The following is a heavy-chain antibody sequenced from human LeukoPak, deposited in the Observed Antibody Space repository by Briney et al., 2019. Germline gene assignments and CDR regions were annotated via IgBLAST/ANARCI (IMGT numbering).Heavy chain of an antibody. J-gene: IGHJ3*02. CDR1: GGSISSSNW. D-gene: IGHD3-22*01. V-gene: IGHV4-4*02. Sequence: PSQTLSLTCAVSGGSISSSNWWSWVRQPPGKGLEWIGEIYHSGSTNYNPSLKSRVTISVDKSKNQFSLKLSSVTAADTAVYYCARSGYYDSSGNDAFDIWGQGTMVTVSS. CDR3: ARSGYYDSSGNDAFDI. CDR2: IYHSGST.